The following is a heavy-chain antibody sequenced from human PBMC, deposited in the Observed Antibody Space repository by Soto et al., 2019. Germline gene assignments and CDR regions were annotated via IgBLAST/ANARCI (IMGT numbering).Heavy chain of an antibody. CDR2: ISSSSSYI. Sequence: GGSLRLSCAASGFTFSSYSMNWVRQAPGKGLEWVSSISSSSSYIYYADSVKGRFTISSDNAKNSMYLQMNSLGAEDPAMYHCARDPKDIRSWYSQPWSFDLWGRGTLLTASA. CDR3: ARDPKDIRSWYSQPWSFDL. D-gene: IGHD6-13*01. V-gene: IGHV3-21*01. J-gene: IGHJ2*01. CDR1: GFTFSSYS.